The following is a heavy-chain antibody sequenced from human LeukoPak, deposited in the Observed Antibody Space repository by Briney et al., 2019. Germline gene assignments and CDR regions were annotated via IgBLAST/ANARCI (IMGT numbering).Heavy chain of an antibody. J-gene: IGHJ4*02. V-gene: IGHV3-11*04. Sequence: GGSLRLSCAASGFTFSDFYMSWVRQAPGKGLEWVSYITTSGRTINYADSVKGRFTISRDNAKNSVFLQMSSLRAEDTAVYYCARGSTSWYYFDYWGQGSLVTVSS. CDR1: GFTFSDFY. D-gene: IGHD2-2*01. CDR3: ARGSTSWYYFDY. CDR2: ITTSGRTI.